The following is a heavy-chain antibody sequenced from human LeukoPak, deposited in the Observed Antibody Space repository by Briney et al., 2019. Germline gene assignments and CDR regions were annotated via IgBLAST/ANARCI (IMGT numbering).Heavy chain of an antibody. CDR3: AREMFRGVPFDY. Sequence: GASVKVSCKASGYTFTGYYMHWVRQAPGQGLEWMGWINPNSGGTNYAQKFQGRVTMTRDTSISTAYMELSKLRSDDTAVYYCAREMFRGVPFDYWGQGTLVTVSS. J-gene: IGHJ4*02. V-gene: IGHV1-2*02. CDR1: GYTFTGYY. D-gene: IGHD3-10*01. CDR2: INPNSGGT.